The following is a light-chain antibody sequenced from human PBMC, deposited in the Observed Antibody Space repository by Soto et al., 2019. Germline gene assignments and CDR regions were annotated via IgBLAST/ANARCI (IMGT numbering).Light chain of an antibody. CDR1: NSNIGNNY. Sequence: QSVLTQPPSVSAAPGQKVTISCSGSNSNIGNNYVSWYQQLPGTAPKLLIHDNNKRPSGIPDRFSGSKSGTSATLGITGLQTGDEADYYCGTWDSSLSVWVFGGGTKLTVL. CDR2: DNN. J-gene: IGLJ3*02. CDR3: GTWDSSLSVWV. V-gene: IGLV1-51*01.